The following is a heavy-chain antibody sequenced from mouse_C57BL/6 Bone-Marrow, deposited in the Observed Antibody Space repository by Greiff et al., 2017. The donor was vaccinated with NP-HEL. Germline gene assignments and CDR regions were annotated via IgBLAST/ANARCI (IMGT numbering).Heavy chain of an antibody. CDR3: AVLDGYYPLTGTKFAY. CDR2: INPSSGYT. J-gene: IGHJ3*01. D-gene: IGHD2-3*01. Sequence: QVHVKQSGAELAKPGASVMLSCKASGYTFTSYWMHWVKQRPGQGLEWIGYINPSSGYTKYNQKFKDKATLTADKSSSTAYMQLSSLTYEDSAVYYCAVLDGYYPLTGTKFAYWGQGTLVTVSA. V-gene: IGHV1-7*01. CDR1: GYTFTSYW.